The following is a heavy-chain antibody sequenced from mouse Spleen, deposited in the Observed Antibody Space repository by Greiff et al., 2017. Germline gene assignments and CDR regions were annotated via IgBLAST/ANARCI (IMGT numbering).Heavy chain of an antibody. CDR1: GFTFSSYT. CDR3: ARSRGGYYFDY. D-gene: IGHD2-2*01. Sequence: EVMLVESGGGLVKPGGSLKLSCAASGFTFSSYTMSWVRQTPEKRLEWVATISSGGGNTYYPDSVKGRFTISRDNAKNTLYLQMSSLRSEDTALYYCARSRGGYYFDYWGQGTTLTVSS. J-gene: IGHJ2*01. CDR2: ISSGGGNT. V-gene: IGHV5-9*03.